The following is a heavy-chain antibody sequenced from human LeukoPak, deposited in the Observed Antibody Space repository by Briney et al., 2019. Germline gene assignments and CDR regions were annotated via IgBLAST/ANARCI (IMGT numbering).Heavy chain of an antibody. J-gene: IGHJ4*02. CDR3: ARRAGAYSHPYDY. D-gene: IGHD4/OR15-4a*01. CDR1: GFTVSSNS. V-gene: IGHV3-53*01. Sequence: SGGPLRLSCTVSGFTVSSNSMSWVRQAPGKGLEWVSFIYSDNTHYSDPVKGRFTISRDNSKNTLYLQMNSLRAEDTAVYYCARRAGAYSHPYDYWGQGTLVTVSS. CDR2: IYSDNT.